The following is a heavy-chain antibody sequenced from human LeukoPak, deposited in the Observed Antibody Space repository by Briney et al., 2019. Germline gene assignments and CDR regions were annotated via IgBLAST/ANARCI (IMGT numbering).Heavy chain of an antibody. J-gene: IGHJ3*02. CDR1: GFTFSSYW. Sequence: GGSLRLSCAASGFTFSSYWMSWVRQAPGKGLEWVANIKQDGSEKYYVDSVKGRFTISRDNAKNSLHLQMNSLRAEDTAVYYCARDWYCSGGSCYSNDAFDIWGQGTMVTVSS. CDR2: IKQDGSEK. D-gene: IGHD2-15*01. V-gene: IGHV3-7*01. CDR3: ARDWYCSGGSCYSNDAFDI.